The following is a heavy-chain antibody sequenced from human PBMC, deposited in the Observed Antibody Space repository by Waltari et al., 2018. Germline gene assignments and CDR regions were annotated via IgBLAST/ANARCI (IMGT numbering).Heavy chain of an antibody. D-gene: IGHD4-17*01. CDR1: GIIVSANY. Sequence: EVQLVESGGGLIQPGGSLRLSCAASGIIVSANYMNWVRQATGKGPQWVSVIYSAGRTYYADSVKGRFTISRDNTKNTVYLQMNNLKTEDTAVYYCARPGEGPSSHWGQGTLVTVSS. J-gene: IGHJ4*02. CDR2: IYSAGRT. V-gene: IGHV3-53*01. CDR3: ARPGEGPSSH.